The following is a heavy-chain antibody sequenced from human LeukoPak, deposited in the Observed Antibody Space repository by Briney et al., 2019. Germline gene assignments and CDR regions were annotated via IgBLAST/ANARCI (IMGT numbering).Heavy chain of an antibody. J-gene: IGHJ4*02. Sequence: GGSLRLSCAASGFTFSDYYLSWIRQAPGKGLEWVSYISGGSDFTSYADSVKGRFTISRDNAKNSLYLQMNSLRAEDTAVYYCARVLGSSGRIDYWGQGTLVTVSS. D-gene: IGHD6-19*01. CDR2: ISGGSDFT. CDR1: GFTFSDYY. V-gene: IGHV3-11*06. CDR3: ARVLGSSGRIDY.